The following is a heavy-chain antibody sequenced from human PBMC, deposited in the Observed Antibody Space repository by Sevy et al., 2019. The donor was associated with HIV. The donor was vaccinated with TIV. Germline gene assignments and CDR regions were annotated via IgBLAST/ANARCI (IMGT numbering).Heavy chain of an antibody. CDR1: GFTFNFHG. CDR3: ARETDNSARWLDP. Sequence: GGSLRLSCAASGFTFNFHGMHWVRQAPGKGLEWVAFIWHDGSNKYMADSVKGRFTISRDNSKNTLFLQMNSVTVEDTAVYYWARETDNSARWLDPWGQGTLVTVSS. CDR2: IWHDGSNK. J-gene: IGHJ5*02. D-gene: IGHD4-4*01. V-gene: IGHV3-30*02.